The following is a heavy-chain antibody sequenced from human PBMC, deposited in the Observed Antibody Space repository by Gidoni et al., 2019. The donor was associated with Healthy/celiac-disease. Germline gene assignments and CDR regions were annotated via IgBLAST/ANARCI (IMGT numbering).Heavy chain of an antibody. CDR2: IRYDGSNK. Sequence: QVQLVESGGGVVQPGGSLRLPCAASGFTFRSYGMHWVRQAPGKGLEWVAFIRYDGSNKYYADSVKGRFTISRDNSKNTLYLQMNSLRAEDTAVYYCAKSIAAAGTGYYYYYGMDVWGQGTTVTVSS. CDR3: AKSIAAAGTGYYYYYGMDV. V-gene: IGHV3-30*02. D-gene: IGHD6-13*01. J-gene: IGHJ6*02. CDR1: GFTFRSYG.